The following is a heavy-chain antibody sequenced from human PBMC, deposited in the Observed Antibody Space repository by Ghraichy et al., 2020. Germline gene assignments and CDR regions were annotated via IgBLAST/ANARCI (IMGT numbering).Heavy chain of an antibody. CDR3: SRRKGKLWFRESYYGFDY. J-gene: IGHJ4*02. CDR2: IYPGDSDT. Sequence: GESLNISCKGSGYSFTSYWIGWVRQMPGKGLEWMGIIYPGDSDTRYSPSFQGQVTISADKSISTAYLQWSSLKASDTAMYYCSRRKGKLWFRESYYGFDYWGQGTLVTVSS. V-gene: IGHV5-51*01. D-gene: IGHD3-10*01. CDR1: GYSFTSYW.